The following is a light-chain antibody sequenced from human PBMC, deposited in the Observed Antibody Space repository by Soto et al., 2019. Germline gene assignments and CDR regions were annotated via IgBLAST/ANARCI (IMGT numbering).Light chain of an antibody. Sequence: DVQMTPSPPPLSASVGDRVTITCRASQSIGTFLNWYQQKPGRAPKLLISAASSLQSGATSRFSGNGSRTEFTLTISSLQPEDFATYHCQQIYSTPVTFGGGTKEEI. CDR2: AAS. J-gene: IGKJ4*01. V-gene: IGKV1-39*01. CDR3: QQIYSTPVT. CDR1: QSIGTF.